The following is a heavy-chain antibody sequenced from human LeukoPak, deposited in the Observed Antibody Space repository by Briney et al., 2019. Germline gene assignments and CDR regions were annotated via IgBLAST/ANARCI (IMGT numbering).Heavy chain of an antibody. CDR1: GFTFSSYS. Sequence: PGGSLRLSCAASGFTFSSYSMNWVRQAPGKGLEWVSSISSSSGNIYYADSVKGRFTISRDNAKNSLYLQTNSLRAEDTAVYYCSRGGSSSGDGLDYWGQGTLVTVSS. J-gene: IGHJ4*02. D-gene: IGHD6-6*01. CDR3: SRGGSSSGDGLDY. V-gene: IGHV3-21*01. CDR2: ISSSSGNI.